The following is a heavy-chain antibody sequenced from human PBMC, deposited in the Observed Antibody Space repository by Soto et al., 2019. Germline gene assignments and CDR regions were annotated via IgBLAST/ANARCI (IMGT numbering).Heavy chain of an antibody. Sequence: PSETLSLTCTVSGGSIRSYYWSWIRQPPGKGLEWIGYIYYSGSTNYNPSLKSRVTISVDTSKNQFSLKLSSVTAADTAVYYCARSPLLWFGELFPFFDYWGQGTLVTVSS. CDR2: IYYSGST. D-gene: IGHD3-10*01. CDR3: ARSPLLWFGELFPFFDY. J-gene: IGHJ4*02. CDR1: GGSIRSYY. V-gene: IGHV4-59*08.